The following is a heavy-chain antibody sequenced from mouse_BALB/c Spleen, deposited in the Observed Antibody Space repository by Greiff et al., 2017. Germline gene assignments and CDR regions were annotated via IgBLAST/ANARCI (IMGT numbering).Heavy chain of an antibody. J-gene: IGHJ2*01. CDR2: ISYSGST. D-gene: IGHD2-3*01. V-gene: IGHV3-2*02. CDR3: ARWRKDYDGYYLDY. Sequence: EVKLMESGPGLVKPSQSLSLTCTVTGYSITSDYAWNWIRQFPGNKLEWMGYISYSGSTSYNPSLKSRISITRDTSKNQFFLQLNSVTTEDTATYYCARWRKDYDGYYLDYWGQGTTLTVSS. CDR1: GYSITSDYA.